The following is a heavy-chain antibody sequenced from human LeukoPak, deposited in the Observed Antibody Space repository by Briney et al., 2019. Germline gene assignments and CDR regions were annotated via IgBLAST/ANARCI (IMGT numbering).Heavy chain of an antibody. CDR1: GFTFSNYW. J-gene: IGHJ6*03. CDR3: ARDPAVAGIYYYYYYMDV. V-gene: IGHV3-11*04. D-gene: IGHD6-19*01. CDR2: ISSSDSTI. Sequence: PGESLRLSCAASGFTFSNYWMSWVRQAPGKGLEWVSYISSSDSTIFYADSVKGRFTISRDNAKNSLYLQMNSLRAEDTAVYYCARDPAVAGIYYYYYYMDVWGKGTTVTVSS.